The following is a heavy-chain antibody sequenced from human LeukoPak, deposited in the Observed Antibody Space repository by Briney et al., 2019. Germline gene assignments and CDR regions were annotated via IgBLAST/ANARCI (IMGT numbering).Heavy chain of an antibody. D-gene: IGHD4-17*01. CDR1: GFTFSSYW. CDR2: IKQDGSEK. Sequence: GGSLRLSCAASGFTFSSYWMSWVRLAPGKGLEWVANIKQDGSEKYYVDSVKGRFTISRDNAKNSLYLQMNSLRAEDTAVYYCARDHFRGDYESSEFDYWGQGTLVTVSS. CDR3: ARDHFRGDYESSEFDY. J-gene: IGHJ4*02. V-gene: IGHV3-7*01.